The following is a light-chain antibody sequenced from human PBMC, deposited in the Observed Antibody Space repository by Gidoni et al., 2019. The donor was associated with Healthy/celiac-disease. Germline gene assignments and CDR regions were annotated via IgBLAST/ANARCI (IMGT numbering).Light chain of an antibody. Sequence: DIVMTQSPLSLPVTPGEPASISCRSSQSLLHSNGYNYVDWYLQKPGQSQQLLIYLGSNRASGVPDRFSGSGSGTDFTLKISRVEAEDVGVYYCMQALPLTFGGGTKVEIK. V-gene: IGKV2-28*01. CDR1: QSLLHSNGYNY. J-gene: IGKJ4*01. CDR3: MQALPLT. CDR2: LGS.